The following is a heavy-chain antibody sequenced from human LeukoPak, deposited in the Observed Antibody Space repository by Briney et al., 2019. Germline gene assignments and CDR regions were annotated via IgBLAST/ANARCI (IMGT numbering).Heavy chain of an antibody. CDR1: GGSISSYY. D-gene: IGHD5-24*01. CDR2: IYYSGST. V-gene: IGHV4-59*08. Sequence: PSENLSLTCTVTGGSISSYYWSWILQPQGKGLEWIGYIYYSGSTNYNPSLKSRVTISVDTSKNQFSLKLSSVTAADFFFSSRRRHTRWLPFDYWGQGTLVTVSS. J-gene: IGHJ4*02. CDR3: RRHTRWLPFDY.